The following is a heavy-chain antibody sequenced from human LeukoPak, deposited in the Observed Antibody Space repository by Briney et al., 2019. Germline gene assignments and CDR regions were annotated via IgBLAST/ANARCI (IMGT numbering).Heavy chain of an antibody. CDR2: ISGSGHNR. Sequence: TGGSLRLSCAVSGFTFNKIALTWVRQAPGGGLDWVSGISGSGHNRYYADSVQGRFTVSRDNSKNILYLQMNSLRAEDTAIYYCAKVYHDFWGGHLAWGPKTQYFAMDVWDQGTTVIVSS. V-gene: IGHV3-23*01. CDR3: AKVYHDFWGGHLAWGPKTQYFAMDV. D-gene: IGHD3-3*01. J-gene: IGHJ6*02. CDR1: GFTFNKIA.